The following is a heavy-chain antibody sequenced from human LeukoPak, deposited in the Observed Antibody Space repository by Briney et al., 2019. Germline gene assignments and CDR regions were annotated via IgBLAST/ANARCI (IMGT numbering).Heavy chain of an antibody. D-gene: IGHD5-18*01. J-gene: IGHJ4*02. Sequence: PGGSLRLSCAASGFTFSSYSMNWVRQAPGKGLEWVSSISSSSSYIYYADSVKGRFTISRDNAKNSLYLQMNSLRAEDTAVYYCARDSESSSYGYVATEYWGQGTLVTVSS. CDR3: ARDSESSSYGYVATEY. CDR2: ISSSSSYI. CDR1: GFTFSSYS. V-gene: IGHV3-21*01.